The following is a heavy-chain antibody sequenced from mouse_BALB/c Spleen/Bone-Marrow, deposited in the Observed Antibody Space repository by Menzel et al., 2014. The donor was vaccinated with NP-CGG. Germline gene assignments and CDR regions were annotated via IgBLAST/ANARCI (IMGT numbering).Heavy chain of an antibody. CDR3: AKNYYYGYVAY. Sequence: EVKLMESGGGLVQPGGSLKLSCAASGFDFSRYWMTWVRQAPGKGLEWIGEINPDSSTINYAPSLKDRFIISRDNAKNTLYLQMSKVRSEDTALYYCAKNYYYGYVAYWGQGTLVTVSA. V-gene: IGHV4-1*02. CDR2: INPDSSTI. J-gene: IGHJ3*01. CDR1: GFDFSRYW. D-gene: IGHD1-2*01.